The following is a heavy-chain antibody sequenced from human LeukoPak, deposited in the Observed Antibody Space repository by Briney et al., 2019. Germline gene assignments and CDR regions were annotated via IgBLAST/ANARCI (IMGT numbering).Heavy chain of an antibody. CDR3: ARHFLVVAAYNWFDP. D-gene: IGHD2-15*01. CDR1: GGSISSGSYY. J-gene: IGHJ5*02. V-gene: IGHV4-61*02. CDR2: IYTSGSA. Sequence: SQTLSLTCTVSGGSISSGSYYWSWIRQPAGKGLEWIGRIYTSGSANYNPSLKSRVTISVDTSKNQFSLKLSSVTAADTAVYYCARHFLVVAAYNWFDPWGQGTLVTVSS.